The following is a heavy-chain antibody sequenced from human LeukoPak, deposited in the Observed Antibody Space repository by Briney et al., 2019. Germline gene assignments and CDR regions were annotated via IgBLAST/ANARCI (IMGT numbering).Heavy chain of an antibody. V-gene: IGHV3-23*01. D-gene: IGHD3-22*01. CDR2: ISGSGGNT. CDR3: ARETYYYDSSGYYHFDY. CDR1: GFTFTSYG. J-gene: IGHJ4*02. Sequence: PGGSLRLSCAASGFTFTSYGMSWVRQAPGKGLEWVSGISGSGGNTYYADSVKGRFTISRDNSKNTLYLQMNSLRAEDTAVYYCARETYYYDSSGYYHFDYWGQGTLVTVSS.